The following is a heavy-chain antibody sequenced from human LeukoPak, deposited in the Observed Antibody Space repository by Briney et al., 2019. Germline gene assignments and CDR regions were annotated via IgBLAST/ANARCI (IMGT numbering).Heavy chain of an antibody. CDR1: GGSVSSYY. J-gene: IGHJ3*02. CDR3: VRDWEGFNFDI. Sequence: SETLSLTCTVSGGSVSSYYWSWVRQPPGEGLEWIAYVYNSGSTNYNPSLKSRVTISVDRSKNQFSLKMNSVTAADTAEYYCVRDWEGFNFDIWGQGTMVTVSS. V-gene: IGHV4-59*02. CDR2: VYNSGST. D-gene: IGHD1-26*01.